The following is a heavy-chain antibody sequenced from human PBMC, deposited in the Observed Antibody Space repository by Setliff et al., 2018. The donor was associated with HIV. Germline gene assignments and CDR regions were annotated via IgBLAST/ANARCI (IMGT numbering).Heavy chain of an antibody. D-gene: IGHD3-3*01. Sequence: SETLSLTCTVSGDSINSGNYYWSWIRQSPGKGLEWIGEINHSGSPNYNPSLKSRVTISVDTSNNQFTLRLKSVTAADTAVYYCARLGRNLRFLTVWGQGTTVTVSS. CDR1: GDSINSGNYY. CDR2: INHSGSP. CDR3: ARLGRNLRFLTV. J-gene: IGHJ6*02. V-gene: IGHV4-39*06.